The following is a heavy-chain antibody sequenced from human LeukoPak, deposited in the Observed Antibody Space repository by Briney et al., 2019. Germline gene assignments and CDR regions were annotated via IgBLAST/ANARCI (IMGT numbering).Heavy chain of an antibody. CDR3: VVVADSSRVASDI. Sequence: SETLSLTCAVYGGSFSGYYWSWIRQPAGKGLEWIGRIYTSGSTNYNPSLKSRVTMSVDTSKNQFSLKLSSVTAADTAVYYCVVVADSSRVASDIWGQGTMATVSS. J-gene: IGHJ3*02. D-gene: IGHD3-22*01. CDR1: GGSFSGYY. CDR2: IYTSGST. V-gene: IGHV4-59*10.